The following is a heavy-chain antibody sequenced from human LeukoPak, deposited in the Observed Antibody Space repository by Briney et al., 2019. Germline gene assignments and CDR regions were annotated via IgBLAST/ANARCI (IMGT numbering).Heavy chain of an antibody. D-gene: IGHD6-13*01. CDR2: IIPIFGTA. Sequence: SVKVSCKASGGTFSSYAISWVRQAPGQGLEWMGGIIPIFGTANYAQKFQGRVTITADKSTSTAYMELSSLRSEDTAVYYCARGSNSSSWYDGWFDPWGQGTLVTVSS. J-gene: IGHJ5*02. V-gene: IGHV1-69*06. CDR3: ARGSNSSSWYDGWFDP. CDR1: GGTFSSYA.